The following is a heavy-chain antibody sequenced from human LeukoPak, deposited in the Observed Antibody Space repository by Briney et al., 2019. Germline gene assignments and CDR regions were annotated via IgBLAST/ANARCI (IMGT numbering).Heavy chain of an antibody. J-gene: IGHJ6*02. CDR1: GYTFTGYY. CDR3: ARELGEDTTNSALLNYGMDV. D-gene: IGHD5-18*01. V-gene: IGHV1-2*02. Sequence: ASVKVTCKASGYTFTGYYMHWVRQAPGQGLEWMGWINPNSGGTNYAQKFQGRVTMTRDTSISTAYMELSRLRSDDTAVYYCARELGEDTTNSALLNYGMDVWCQGTTVTVSS. CDR2: INPNSGGT.